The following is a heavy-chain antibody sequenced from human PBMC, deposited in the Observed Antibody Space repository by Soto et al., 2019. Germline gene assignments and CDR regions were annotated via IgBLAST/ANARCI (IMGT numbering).Heavy chain of an antibody. CDR2: IYDSGNS. CDR3: ARGEDDYYGMDV. J-gene: IGHJ6*02. Sequence: QVQLQESGPGLVKPSQTLSLTCTVSGGSISSGGSYWSWIRQHPGKGLEWIGYIYDSGNSYYNPSLKSRVTISVDTSQNHFSLKLTSMTAADTAVYYCARGEDDYYGMDVWGQGTMVTVSS. V-gene: IGHV4-31*03. CDR1: GGSISSGGSY.